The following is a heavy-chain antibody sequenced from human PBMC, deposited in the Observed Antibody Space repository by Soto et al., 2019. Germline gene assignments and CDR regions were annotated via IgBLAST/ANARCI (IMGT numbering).Heavy chain of an antibody. Sequence: QVQLVQSGAEVKKPGASVKVSCKASGYTFTSYYMHWVRQAPGQGLEWMGIINPSGGSTSYAQKVQGRGTMTKETATSTVYMELRRLRSEDTAVYFCARIPGEMATMNFDYWGQGTLVTVSS. V-gene: IGHV1-46*01. CDR2: INPSGGST. CDR3: ARIPGEMATMNFDY. J-gene: IGHJ4*02. CDR1: GYTFTSYY. D-gene: IGHD3-16*01.